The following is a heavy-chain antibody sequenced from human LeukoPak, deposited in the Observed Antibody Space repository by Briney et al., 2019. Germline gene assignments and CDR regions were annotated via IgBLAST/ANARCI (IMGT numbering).Heavy chain of an antibody. D-gene: IGHD4-23*01. CDR1: GYTFTYRY. V-gene: IGHV1-45*02. CDR2: ITPFNGNT. J-gene: IGHJ3*02. CDR3: ARGDYGGNSEDAFDI. Sequence: SVKVSCKASGYTFTYRYLHWVRQAPGQALEWMGWITPFNGNTNYAQKFQARVTITRDRSMSTAHMELSSLRSEDTAMYYCARGDYGGNSEDAFDIWGQGTMVTVSS.